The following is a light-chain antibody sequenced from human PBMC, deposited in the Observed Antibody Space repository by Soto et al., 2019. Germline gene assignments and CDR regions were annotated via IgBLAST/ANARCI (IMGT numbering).Light chain of an antibody. J-gene: IGLJ3*02. CDR2: EVS. CDR3: SSKSTVSTIML. V-gene: IGLV2-14*01. CDR1: SSDVGGYRF. Sequence: QSVLTQPASVSGSPGQSITISCTGTSSDVGGYRFVSWYQHHPGEAPKLIIYEVSNRPSGVSSRFSGSKSGNTASLTISGLLAVDVSLYYCSSKSTVSTIMLFGGGTKLTVL.